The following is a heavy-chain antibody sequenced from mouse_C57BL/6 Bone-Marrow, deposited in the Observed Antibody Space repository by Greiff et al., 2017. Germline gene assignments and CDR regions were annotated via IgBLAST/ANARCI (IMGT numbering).Heavy chain of an antibody. CDR3: ARGSSGYLYYFDY. V-gene: IGHV1-61*01. CDR1: GYTFTSYW. J-gene: IGHJ2*01. D-gene: IGHD3-2*02. Sequence: VQLQQPGAELVRPGSSVKLSCKASGYTFTSYWMDWVKQRPGQGLEWIGNIYPSDSETHYNQKFKDKATLTVDKSSSTAYMQLSSLISEDSAVYYCARGSSGYLYYFDYWGQGTTLTVSS. CDR2: IYPSDSET.